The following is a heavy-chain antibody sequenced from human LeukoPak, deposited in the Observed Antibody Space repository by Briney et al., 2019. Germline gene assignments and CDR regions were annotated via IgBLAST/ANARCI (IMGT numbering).Heavy chain of an antibody. J-gene: IGHJ4*02. D-gene: IGHD3-10*01. CDR2: INSDGCST. Sequence: GGSLRLSCAASGFTLSSYWMHWVRQAPGKGLVWVSRINSDGCSTIYADSVKGRFTISRDNAKNTLYLQMNSLRAEDTAVYYCVRGSGSYYNFDYWGQGTLVTVSS. CDR1: GFTLSSYW. CDR3: VRGSGSYYNFDY. V-gene: IGHV3-74*01.